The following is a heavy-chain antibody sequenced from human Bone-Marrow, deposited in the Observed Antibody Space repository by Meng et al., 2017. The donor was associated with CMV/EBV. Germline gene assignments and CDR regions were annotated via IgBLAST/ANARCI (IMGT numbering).Heavy chain of an antibody. V-gene: IGHV3-21*01. D-gene: IGHD6-13*01. CDR1: GFTVSSNY. CDR2: ISSSSSYI. CDR3: AKTAAGTSWFDP. Sequence: GESLKISCAASGFTVSSNYMNWVRQAPGKGLEWVSSISSSSSYIYYADSVKGRFTISRDNAKNSLYLQMNSLRAEDTAVYYCAKTAAGTSWFDPWGQGTLVTVSS. J-gene: IGHJ5*02.